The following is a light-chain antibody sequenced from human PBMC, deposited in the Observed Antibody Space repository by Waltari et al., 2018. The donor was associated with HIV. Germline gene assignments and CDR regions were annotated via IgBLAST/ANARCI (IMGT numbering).Light chain of an antibody. CDR2: DDR. CDR1: NLQSKA. Sequence: SYVLTQPPSLSVAPGQTARITCEGKNLQSKAVHWSQQKPGQAPLLVVYDDRDRPSGIPYRFSGGNSGNTATLTISRVEVGDEADYYCQVWDSSSVHYVFGGGTRVTVL. CDR3: QVWDSSSVHYV. V-gene: IGLV3-21*02. J-gene: IGLJ1*01.